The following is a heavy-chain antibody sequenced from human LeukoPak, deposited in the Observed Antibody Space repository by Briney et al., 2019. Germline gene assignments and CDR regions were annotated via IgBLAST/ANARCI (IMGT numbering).Heavy chain of an antibody. CDR2: IYSGGST. Sequence: PGGSLRLSCAASGFTVSSNYMSWVRQAPGKGLEWVSVIYSGGSTYYADSVKGRFTISRDNSKNTLYLQMNSLKAEDTAVYYCARGGDLKYCSGGSCYSVDYWGQGTLVTVSS. CDR1: GFTVSSNY. D-gene: IGHD2-15*01. J-gene: IGHJ4*02. V-gene: IGHV3-66*01. CDR3: ARGGDLKYCSGGSCYSVDY.